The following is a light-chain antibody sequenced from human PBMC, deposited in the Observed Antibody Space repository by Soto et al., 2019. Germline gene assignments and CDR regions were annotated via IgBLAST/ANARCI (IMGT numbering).Light chain of an antibody. CDR1: QSVSSN. V-gene: IGKV3-15*01. CDR3: QHYNNWPPWT. Sequence: EIVMTQSPATLSVSPGERAILSCRASQSVSSNLAWYQQKPGQAPRLLIYGASTRATGIPARFTGSGSGTEFTLTISSLQSEDFAVYSCQHYNNWPPWTFGQGTKVDIK. J-gene: IGKJ1*01. CDR2: GAS.